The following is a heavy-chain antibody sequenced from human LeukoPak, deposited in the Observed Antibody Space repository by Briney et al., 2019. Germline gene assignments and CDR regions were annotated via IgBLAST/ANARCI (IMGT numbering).Heavy chain of an antibody. CDR3: AREGWVAATPVWSFDY. D-gene: IGHD2-15*01. J-gene: IGHJ4*02. CDR2: INPSGGST. Sequence: GASVKVSCKASGYTFTSYYMHWVRQAPGQGLEWMGIINPSGGSTSYAQKFQGRVTMTRDTSTSTVYMEPSSLRSEDTAVYYCAREGWVAATPVWSFDYWGQGTLVTVSS. CDR1: GYTFTSYY. V-gene: IGHV1-46*01.